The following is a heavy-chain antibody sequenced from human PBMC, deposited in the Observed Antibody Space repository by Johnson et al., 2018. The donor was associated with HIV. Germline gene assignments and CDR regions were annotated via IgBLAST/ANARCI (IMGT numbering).Heavy chain of an antibody. V-gene: IGHV3-43D*03. CDR3: AKGIAVAGGDAFDI. CDR1: GFTFDDYA. D-gene: IGHD6-19*01. Sequence: VQLEESGGGVVQPGRSLRLSCAASGFTFDDYAMHWVRQAPGKGLEWVSLISWDGGSTYYADSVKGRFTISRDNSKNSLYLQMNSLRAEDTALYYCAKGIAVAGGDAFDIWGQGTMVTVSS. CDR2: ISWDGGST. J-gene: IGHJ3*02.